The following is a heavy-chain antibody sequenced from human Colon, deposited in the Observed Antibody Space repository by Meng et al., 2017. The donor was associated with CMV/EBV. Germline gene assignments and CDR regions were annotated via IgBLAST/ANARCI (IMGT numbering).Heavy chain of an antibody. V-gene: IGHV1-2*02. Sequence: ASVKVSCKASKYTFTDYYVNWVRQAPGQGLEWMGWINPRSGAIKYAQKFQGRVTMTRDTSITTAYMELTSLTSDDTAVYYCARGISVIVVAIGAPYGMDVWGQGTTVTVSS. CDR1: KYTFTDYY. D-gene: IGHD3-22*01. CDR2: INPRSGAI. J-gene: IGHJ6*02. CDR3: ARGISVIVVAIGAPYGMDV.